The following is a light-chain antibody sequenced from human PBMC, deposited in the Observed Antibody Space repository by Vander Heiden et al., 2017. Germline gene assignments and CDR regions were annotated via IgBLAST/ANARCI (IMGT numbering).Light chain of an antibody. CDR3: QQYDNLPPF. CDR2: DAS. V-gene: IGKV1-33*01. J-gene: IGKJ4*01. Sequence: DIQLTQSPSSLSASVGDRVTITCQASQDISNYLNWYQQKPGKAPKLLSYDASNLETGVPSRCSGSGSGTDFTFTISSLQPEDIATYYCQQYDNLPPFFGGGTKVEIK. CDR1: QDISNY.